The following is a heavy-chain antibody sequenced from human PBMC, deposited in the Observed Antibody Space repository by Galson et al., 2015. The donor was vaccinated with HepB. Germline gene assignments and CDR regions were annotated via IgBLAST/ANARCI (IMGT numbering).Heavy chain of an antibody. Sequence: SLRLSCAASGFTFSSYAMSWVRQAPGKGLEWVSAISGSGGSTYYADSVKGRFTISRDNSKNTLYLQMNSLRAEDTAVYYCAKDRRARIVVVPAARPTDVWGQGTTVTVSS. CDR3: AKDRRARIVVVPAARPTDV. J-gene: IGHJ6*02. V-gene: IGHV3-23*01. CDR1: GFTFSSYA. D-gene: IGHD2-2*01. CDR2: ISGSGGST.